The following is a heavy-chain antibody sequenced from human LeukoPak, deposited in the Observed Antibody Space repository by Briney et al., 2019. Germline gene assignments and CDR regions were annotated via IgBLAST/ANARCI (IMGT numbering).Heavy chain of an antibody. CDR1: GGSFSGYY. CDR2: INHSGST. V-gene: IGHV4-34*01. D-gene: IGHD3-22*01. J-gene: IGHJ3*02. Sequence: SETLSLTCAVYGGSFSGYYWSWIRQPPGKGLEWIGEINHSGSTNYNPSLKSRVTISVDTSKNQFSLKLSSVTAADTAVYYCAREAYDSSGPNAFDIWGQGTMVTVSS. CDR3: AREAYDSSGPNAFDI.